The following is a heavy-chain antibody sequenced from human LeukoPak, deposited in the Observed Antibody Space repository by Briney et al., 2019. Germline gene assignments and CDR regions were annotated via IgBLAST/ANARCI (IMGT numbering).Heavy chain of an antibody. J-gene: IGHJ4*02. CDR1: GFTFSSYS. CDR3: ASSYRITIFPPGEY. CDR2: ISGSGNYI. Sequence: GGSLRLSCAASGFTFSSYSMNWVHQAPGKGLEWVSSISGSGNYIYYADSVKGRFTISRDNAKNSLYLQMNSLRAEDTAVYYCASSYRITIFPPGEYWGQGTLVTVSS. V-gene: IGHV3-21*01. D-gene: IGHD3-3*01.